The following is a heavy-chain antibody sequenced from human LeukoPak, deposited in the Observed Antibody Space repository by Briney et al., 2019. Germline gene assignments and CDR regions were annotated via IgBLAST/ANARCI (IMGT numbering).Heavy chain of an antibody. Sequence: SETLSLTCTVSGGSISSYYWSWIRQPAGKGLEWIGRIYTSGSTNYNPSLKSRVTMSVDTSKNQFSLKLSSVTAADTAVYYCARDPVPGAIDSFWAFDIWGQGTMVTVSS. CDR3: ARDPVPGAIDSFWAFDI. J-gene: IGHJ3*02. V-gene: IGHV4-4*07. CDR1: GGSISSYY. CDR2: IYTSGST. D-gene: IGHD3-10*01.